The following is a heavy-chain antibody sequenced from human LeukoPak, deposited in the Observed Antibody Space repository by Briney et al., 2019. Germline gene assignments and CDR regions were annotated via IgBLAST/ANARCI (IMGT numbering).Heavy chain of an antibody. D-gene: IGHD3-22*01. CDR2: ISSSSSYI. V-gene: IGHV3-21*01. J-gene: IGHJ4*02. CDR1: GFTFSSYS. Sequence: SGGSLRLSCAASGFTFSSYSMNWVRQAPGKGLEWVSSISSSSSYIYYADSVKGRFTISRDNAKNSLYLQMNSLRAEDTAVYYCARDSQGDYYDSSGYSYWGQGTLVTVSS. CDR3: ARDSQGDYYDSSGYSY.